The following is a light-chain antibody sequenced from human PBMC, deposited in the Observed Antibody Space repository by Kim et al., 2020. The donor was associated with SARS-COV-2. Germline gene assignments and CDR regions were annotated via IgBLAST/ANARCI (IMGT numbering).Light chain of an antibody. CDR3: CSYGGSCTWL. CDR1: SSDVGGYGL. Sequence: QSALTQPRSVSGSPGQSVTISCTGTSSDVGGYGLVSWYQQLPGKAPTLIIFDVNARPSGVPDRFSASKSGNTASLTISGLQTEDEADYYCCSYGGSCTWLFGGGTQLTVL. V-gene: IGLV2-11*01. CDR2: DVN. J-gene: IGLJ2*01.